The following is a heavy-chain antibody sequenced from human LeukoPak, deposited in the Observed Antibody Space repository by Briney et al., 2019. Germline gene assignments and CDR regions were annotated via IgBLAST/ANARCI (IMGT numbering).Heavy chain of an antibody. D-gene: IGHD4-17*01. CDR2: INPSGGST. Sequence: ASVKVSSKASGYTFTSYYMHWVRQAPGQGLEWMGIINPSGGSTSYAQKFQGRVTMTRDTSTSTVYMELSSLRSEDTAVYYCARDIGGDYPKGCWGQGTLVTVSS. V-gene: IGHV1-46*01. CDR1: GYTFTSYY. J-gene: IGHJ4*02. CDR3: ARDIGGDYPKGC.